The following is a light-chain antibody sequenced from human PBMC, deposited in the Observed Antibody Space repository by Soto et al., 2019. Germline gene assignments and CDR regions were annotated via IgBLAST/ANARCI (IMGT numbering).Light chain of an antibody. J-gene: IGKJ5*01. CDR2: AAS. CDR3: QQYNTYST. CDR1: HVISSY. Sequence: DIQLTQAPSFLSASAGDRVTITCRASHVISSYLAWYQQKPGRAPKLLIYAASILQSGVPSRFSGSGSGTEFTLTTTSLQPEDFATYYCQQYNTYSTFGQGTRLEIK. V-gene: IGKV1-9*01.